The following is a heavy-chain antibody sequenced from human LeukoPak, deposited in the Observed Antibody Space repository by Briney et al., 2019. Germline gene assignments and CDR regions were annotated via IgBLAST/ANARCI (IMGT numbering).Heavy chain of an antibody. Sequence: SETLSLTCAVYGGSFSGYYWSWIRQPPGKGLEWIGEIYHSGSTNYNPSLKSRVTISVDTSKNKFSLKLSSETAADTAVYYCARFLIRQPFYYYYGMDVWGQGTTVTVSS. CDR2: IYHSGST. CDR3: ARFLIRQPFYYYYGMDV. V-gene: IGHV4-34*01. D-gene: IGHD4-17*01. CDR1: GGSFSGYY. J-gene: IGHJ6*02.